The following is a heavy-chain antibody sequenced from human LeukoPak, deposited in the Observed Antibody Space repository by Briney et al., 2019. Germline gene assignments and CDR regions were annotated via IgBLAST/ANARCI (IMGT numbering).Heavy chain of an antibody. CDR2: INPSGGST. CDR1: GYTLTSYY. CDR3: ARGRYGYFDY. V-gene: IGHV1-46*01. J-gene: IGHJ4*02. Sequence: GPSLRVSCKASGYTLTSYYMHWVGQAPGEGLEWMGIINPSGGSTSYEQKFQGRVTMTRDMSSSTVYMEMSSLRSEDTAVYYCARGRYGYFDYWGQGTLVTVSS. D-gene: IGHD4-17*01.